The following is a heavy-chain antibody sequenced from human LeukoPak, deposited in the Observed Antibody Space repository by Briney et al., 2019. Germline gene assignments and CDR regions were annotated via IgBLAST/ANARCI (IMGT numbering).Heavy chain of an antibody. D-gene: IGHD6-13*01. CDR1: GFTFTNNF. CDR2: IYYSGST. V-gene: IGHV4-59*01. CDR3: AKVVIAAAGTNYYYYMDV. Sequence: PGGSLRLSCAASGFTFTNNFMSWIRQPPGKGLEWIGYIYYSGSTNYNPSLKSRVTISVDTSKNQFSLKLSSVTAADTAVYYCAKVVIAAAGTNYYYYMDVWGKGTTVTVSS. J-gene: IGHJ6*03.